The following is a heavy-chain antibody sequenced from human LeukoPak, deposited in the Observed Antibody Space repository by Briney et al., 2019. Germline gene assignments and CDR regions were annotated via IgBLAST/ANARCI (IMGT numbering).Heavy chain of an antibody. Sequence: GRSLRLSCAASGFTFSSYAMHWVRQAPGKGLEWVAIISDDGSNEYYADSVKGRFTISRDDAKNSLYLQMNSLRVEDTAVYYCARDNPDYSNNWWFDPWGQGTLVTVSS. J-gene: IGHJ5*02. V-gene: IGHV3-30-3*01. CDR3: ARDNPDYSNNWWFDP. D-gene: IGHD4-11*01. CDR1: GFTFSSYA. CDR2: ISDDGSNE.